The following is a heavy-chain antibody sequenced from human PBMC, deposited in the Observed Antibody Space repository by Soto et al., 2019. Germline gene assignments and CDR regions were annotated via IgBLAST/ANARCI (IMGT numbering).Heavy chain of an antibody. V-gene: IGHV4-4*07. CDR1: GGSISNYY. Sequence: SETLSLTCTVSGGSISNYYWTWIRQPAGKGLEWIGRTHTSGSTDYNSSLRPRVTMSVDTSTSQLALKLTSVTAADTAVYYSARGGTVSWNVLGFWGQGTLVT. D-gene: IGHD1-1*01. CDR3: ARGGTVSWNVLGF. J-gene: IGHJ4*02. CDR2: THTSGST.